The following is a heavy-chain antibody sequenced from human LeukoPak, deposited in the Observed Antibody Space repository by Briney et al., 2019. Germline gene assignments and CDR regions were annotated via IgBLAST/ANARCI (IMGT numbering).Heavy chain of an antibody. V-gene: IGHV3-74*01. D-gene: IGHD3-10*01. Sequence: GGSLRLSCAASGFTFSYYWMHWVRQAPGKGLVWVSRINSDGSSTSYADSVKGRFTISRDNAKNTLYLQMNSLRAEDTAVYYCARGGGSGSYFLDYWGQGTLVTVSS. CDR2: INSDGSST. CDR3: ARGGGSGSYFLDY. CDR1: GFTFSYYW. J-gene: IGHJ4*02.